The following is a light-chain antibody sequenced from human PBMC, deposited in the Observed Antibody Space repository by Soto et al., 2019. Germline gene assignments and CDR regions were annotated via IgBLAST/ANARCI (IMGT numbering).Light chain of an antibody. CDR1: QSVISNS. V-gene: IGKV3-20*01. CDR3: QQYGTSPWT. CDR2: GAS. Sequence: EIVLTQSPATLSLSPGDTGTLSCRASQSVISNSLVWYQQKPGQVPRLLIYGASNRATGIPDRFSGSGSGTDFTLTISRLEPEYFAVYFCQQYGTSPWTFGQGTKVDIK. J-gene: IGKJ1*01.